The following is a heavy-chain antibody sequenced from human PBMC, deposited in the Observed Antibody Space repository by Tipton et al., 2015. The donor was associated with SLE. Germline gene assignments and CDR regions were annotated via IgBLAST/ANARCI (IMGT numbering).Heavy chain of an antibody. D-gene: IGHD3-22*01. CDR2: IKQDGSET. CDR3: ARGNVPYYGDDVFDI. CDR1: GFTFSSFW. J-gene: IGHJ3*02. V-gene: IGHV3-7*04. Sequence: SLRLSCAASGFTFSSFWMNWVRQAPGKGLEWVANIKQDGSETYCVDSVKGRFTIHRDNARNSVYLQMNSLRAEDTAVYYCARGNVPYYGDDVFDIWGQGTMVTVSS.